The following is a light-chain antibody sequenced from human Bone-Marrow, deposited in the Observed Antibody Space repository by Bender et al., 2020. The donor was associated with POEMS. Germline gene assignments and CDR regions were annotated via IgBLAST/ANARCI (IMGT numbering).Light chain of an antibody. CDR1: NSDIGAYNY. V-gene: IGLV2-8*01. CDR3: TSYAGSDILYV. CDR2: EVS. Sequence: QSALTQPPSASGSPGQSVTISCTGTNSDIGAYNYVSWYQQHPGKAPKLLISEVSNRPSGVSNRFSGSKSGNTASLTISGLQADDEADYYCTSYAGSDILYVFGTGTTVTVL. J-gene: IGLJ1*01.